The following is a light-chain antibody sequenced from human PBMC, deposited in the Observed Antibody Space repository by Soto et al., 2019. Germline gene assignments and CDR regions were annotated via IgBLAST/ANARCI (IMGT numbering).Light chain of an antibody. CDR3: AAWDDSLSGL. Sequence: QSALTQPPSASGTPGQRVTISCSGSSSNIGSNYVYWYQQLPGTAPKLLIYRNNQRPSGVPDRFSGSKSGTSASLAISGLRSEDGADYYCAAWDDSLSGLFGTGTKVTVL. CDR2: RNN. J-gene: IGLJ1*01. V-gene: IGLV1-47*01. CDR1: SSNIGSNY.